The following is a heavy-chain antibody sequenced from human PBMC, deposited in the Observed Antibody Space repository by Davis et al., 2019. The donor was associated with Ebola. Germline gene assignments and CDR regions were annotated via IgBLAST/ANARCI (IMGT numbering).Heavy chain of an antibody. J-gene: IGHJ4*02. V-gene: IGHV3-23*01. CDR1: GFTFSSYA. CDR3: ARTTPGYSSGFAFDY. Sequence: GESLKISCAASGFTFSSYAMSWVRQAPGKGLEWVSAISGSGGSIYYADSVKGRFTISRDNAKNSLYLQMNSLRDEDTAVYYCARTTPGYSSGFAFDYWGQGTLVTVSS. CDR2: ISGSGGSI. D-gene: IGHD6-19*01.